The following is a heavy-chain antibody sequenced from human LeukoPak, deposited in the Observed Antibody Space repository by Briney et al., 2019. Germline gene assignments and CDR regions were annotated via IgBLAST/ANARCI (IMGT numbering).Heavy chain of an antibody. CDR3: ARAWTGYSYGDY. Sequence: GGSLRLSCAASGFTFSSYGMHWVRQAPGKGLEWVSAISGSGGSTYYADSVKGRFTISRDNSKDTLYLQMNSLRAEDTAVYYCARAWTGYSYGDYWGQGTLVTVSS. V-gene: IGHV3-23*01. D-gene: IGHD5-18*01. J-gene: IGHJ4*02. CDR1: GFTFSSYG. CDR2: ISGSGGST.